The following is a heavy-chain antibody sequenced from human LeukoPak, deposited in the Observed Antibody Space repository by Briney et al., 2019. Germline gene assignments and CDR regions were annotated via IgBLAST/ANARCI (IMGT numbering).Heavy chain of an antibody. CDR2: IYHSGST. CDR1: GYSISSGYY. J-gene: IGHJ4*02. CDR3: ARRELLWFGELIDY. D-gene: IGHD3-10*01. V-gene: IGHV4-38-2*01. Sequence: PSETLSLTCAVSGYSISSGYYWGWIRQPPGKGLVWIGSIYHSGSTYYNPSLKSRVTISVDTSKNQFSLKLSSVTAADTAVYYCARRELLWFGELIDYWGQGTLVTVSS.